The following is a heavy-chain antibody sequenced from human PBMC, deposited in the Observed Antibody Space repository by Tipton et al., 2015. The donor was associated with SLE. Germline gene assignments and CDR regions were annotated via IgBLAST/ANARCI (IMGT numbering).Heavy chain of an antibody. CDR1: GGSISSGYYA. CDR2: IYHSGST. D-gene: IGHD3-10*01. CDR3: ARGGFREPDYFYYGMDV. Sequence: TLSLTCTVSGGSISSGYYAWSWIRQPPGKGLDWIGFIYHSGSTYYNPSLQSRVTISVDRSKNQFSLNLSSVTAADTAVYYCARGGFREPDYFYYGMDVWGQGTMVTVSS. J-gene: IGHJ6*02. V-gene: IGHV4-30-2*01.